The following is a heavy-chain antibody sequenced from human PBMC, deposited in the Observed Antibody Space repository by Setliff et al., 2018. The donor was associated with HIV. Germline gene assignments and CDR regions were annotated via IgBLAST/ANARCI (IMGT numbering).Heavy chain of an antibody. V-gene: IGHV3-30*01. J-gene: IGHJ4*02. D-gene: IGHD2-2*01. CDR3: ARGYCNSSNCYAIDY. Sequence: PGGSLRLSCAASGFTFDTYAMHWVRQAPGKGLEWVAVISDDGSNTYYADSVKGRFTISRDNSKNTLYLRMNSLRAEDTAVYYCARGYCNSSNCYAIDYWGQGTLVTVSS. CDR1: GFTFDTYA. CDR2: ISDDGSNT.